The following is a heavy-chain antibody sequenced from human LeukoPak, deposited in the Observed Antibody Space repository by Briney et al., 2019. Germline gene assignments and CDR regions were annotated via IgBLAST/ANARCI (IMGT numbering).Heavy chain of an antibody. CDR1: GFTFSSYE. J-gene: IGHJ3*02. D-gene: IGHD1-20*01. CDR3: ARFEDNWNVGVFDI. Sequence: QSGGSLRLSCAASGFTFSSYEMNWVRQAPGKGLEWVSYISSSGSTIYYADSVKGRFTISRDNAKNSLYLQMNSLRAENTAVYYCARFEDNWNVGVFDIWGQGTMVTVSS. CDR2: ISSSGSTI. V-gene: IGHV3-48*03.